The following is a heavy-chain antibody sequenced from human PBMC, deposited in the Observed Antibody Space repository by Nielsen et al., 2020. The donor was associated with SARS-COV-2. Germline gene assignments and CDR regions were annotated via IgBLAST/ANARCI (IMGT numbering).Heavy chain of an antibody. CDR3: ARGDGSSWFAN. D-gene: IGHD6-13*01. J-gene: IGHJ5*02. V-gene: IGHV3-74*03. CDR2: INPDESKT. CDR1: GFIFSNYR. Sequence: GGSLRLSCAASGFIFSNYRMHWVRQAPGQGLVWVSHINPDESKTTYADSVKGRFTISRDNAKNSLYLEMTSLRAEDTGLYYCARGDGSSWFANWGQGTPVTVSS.